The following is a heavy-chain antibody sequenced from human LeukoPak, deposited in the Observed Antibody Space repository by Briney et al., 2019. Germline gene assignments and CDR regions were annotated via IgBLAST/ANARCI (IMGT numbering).Heavy chain of an antibody. CDR3: ASKKDFWSGYYTGIIS. V-gene: IGHV4-31*03. CDR1: GGSISSGGYY. Sequence: SETLSLTCTVSGGSISSGGYYWSWIRQHPGKGLEWTGYIYYSGSTYYNPSLKSRVTISVDTSKNQFSLNLSSVTAADTAVYYCASKKDFWSGYYTGIISWGQGTLVTVSS. D-gene: IGHD3-3*01. J-gene: IGHJ5*02. CDR2: IYYSGST.